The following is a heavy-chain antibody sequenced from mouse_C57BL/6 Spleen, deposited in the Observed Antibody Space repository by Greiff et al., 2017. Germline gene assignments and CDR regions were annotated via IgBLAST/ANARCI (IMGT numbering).Heavy chain of an antibody. D-gene: IGHD1-1*01. CDR3: ARGYYYGSSYFDY. J-gene: IGHJ2*01. CDR2: ISRGSSTI. V-gene: IGHV5-17*01. Sequence: EVQVVESGGGLVKPGGSLKLSCAASGFTFSDYGMHWVRQAPEKGLEWVAYISRGSSTIYYADTVKGRFTISRDNAKNTLFLQMTSLRSEDTAMYYCARGYYYGSSYFDYWGQGTTLTVSS. CDR1: GFTFSDYG.